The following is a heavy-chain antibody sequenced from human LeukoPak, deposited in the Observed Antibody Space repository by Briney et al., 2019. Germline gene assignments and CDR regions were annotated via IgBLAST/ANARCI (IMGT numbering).Heavy chain of an antibody. V-gene: IGHV1-8*01. CDR3: ARDEELLYAFDI. CDR2: MNPNSGNT. CDR1: VYTFTSYD. Sequence: ASVKVSCKASVYTFTSYDINWVRQATGQGLEWMGWMNPNSGNTGYAQKFQGRVTMTRNTSISTAYMELSSLRSEDTAVYYCARDEELLYAFDIWGQGTMVTVSS. D-gene: IGHD1-26*01. J-gene: IGHJ3*02.